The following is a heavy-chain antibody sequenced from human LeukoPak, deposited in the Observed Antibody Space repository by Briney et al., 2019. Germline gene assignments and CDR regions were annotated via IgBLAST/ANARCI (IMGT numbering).Heavy chain of an antibody. CDR3: AKDLSRGNYPIAFDI. V-gene: IGHV3-30*02. Sequence: GGSLRLSCAPSGFTLSTYGMHWVRQAPGKGLEWVASIRFDGNSKFYGDSVKGRFSVSRDTSKNTLYLQMNSLRTEDTAVYYCAKDLSRGNYPIAFDIWGQGTMVTVSS. CDR2: IRFDGNSK. CDR1: GFTLSTYG. J-gene: IGHJ3*02. D-gene: IGHD3-22*01.